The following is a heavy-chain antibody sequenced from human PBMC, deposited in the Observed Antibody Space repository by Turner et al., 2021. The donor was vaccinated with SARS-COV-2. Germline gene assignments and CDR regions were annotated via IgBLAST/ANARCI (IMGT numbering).Heavy chain of an antibody. CDR3: ARDRGVVVPAAIVNYYYYGMDV. J-gene: IGHJ6*02. CDR1: GFTFSSHA. D-gene: IGHD2-2*01. CDR2: ISYDGSNK. Sequence: QVQLVESGGGVVQPGRSLRLSCAAAGFTFSSHAMHWFRQAPGKGLELLAVISYDGSNKYYADSVKGRFTISRDNSKNTLYLQRSSLRAEDTAVYYCARDRGVVVPAAIVNYYYYGMDVWGQGTTVTVSS. V-gene: IGHV3-30-3*01.